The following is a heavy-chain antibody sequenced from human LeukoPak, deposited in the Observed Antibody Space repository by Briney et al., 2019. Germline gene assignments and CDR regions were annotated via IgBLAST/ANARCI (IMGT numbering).Heavy chain of an antibody. V-gene: IGHV3-74*01. CDR2: INSEGSST. D-gene: IGHD5-18*01. CDR3: AREFGSYGDYYYYYGMDV. J-gene: IGHJ6*02. CDR1: GFTFSSYW. Sequence: GGSLRLSCAASGFTFSSYWMHWVRRAPGKGLVWVSRINSEGSSTSYADSVKGRFTISRDNAKNTLYLQMNSLRAEDTAVYYCAREFGSYGDYYYYYGMDVWGQGTTVTVSS.